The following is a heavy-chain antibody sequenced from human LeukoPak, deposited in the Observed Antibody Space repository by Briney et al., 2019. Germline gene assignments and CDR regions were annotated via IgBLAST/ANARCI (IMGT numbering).Heavy chain of an antibody. CDR1: GLTFSNYA. V-gene: IGHV3-23*01. CDR3: AVGSDCSS. D-gene: IGHD2-21*02. J-gene: IGHJ5*02. Sequence: GGSLRLSCAASGLTFSNYAMSWVRQAPGKGLEWVSSIKANGGITYYTDSVKGRFTISRDNSKDTLYLQLSSLRAEVAAVYYCAVGSDCSSWGQGTLVVVSS. CDR2: IKANGGIT.